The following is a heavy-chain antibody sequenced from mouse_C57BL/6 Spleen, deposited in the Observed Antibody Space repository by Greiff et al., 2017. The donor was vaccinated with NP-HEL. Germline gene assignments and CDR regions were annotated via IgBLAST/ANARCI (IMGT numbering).Heavy chain of an antibody. Sequence: QVQLQQPGAELVKPGASVKLSCKASGYTFTSYWMHWVKQRPGQGLEWIGMIHPNSGSTNYNEKFKSKATLTVDKSSSTAYMQLSSLTSEDSAVYYCARSGGYDGRLDYWGQGTTLTVSS. D-gene: IGHD2-2*01. CDR2: IHPNSGST. J-gene: IGHJ2*01. CDR3: ARSGGYDGRLDY. CDR1: GYTFTSYW. V-gene: IGHV1-64*01.